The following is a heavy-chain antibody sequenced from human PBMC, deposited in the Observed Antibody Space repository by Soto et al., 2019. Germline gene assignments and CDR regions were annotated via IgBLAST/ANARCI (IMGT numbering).Heavy chain of an antibody. CDR3: ARDLWGYCGTDCYPLDV. V-gene: IGHV4-61*08. CDR2: IHNSGST. Sequence: SETLSLTCSVSGASVRSGGYYWSWIRQPPGKGLEWIGYIHNSGSTVYNPSLKSRVTISVDTSKNQFSLKLNSVTAADTAVYYCARDLWGYCGTDCYPLDVWGQGTTVTVSS. J-gene: IGHJ6*02. D-gene: IGHD2-21*02. CDR1: GASVRSGGYY.